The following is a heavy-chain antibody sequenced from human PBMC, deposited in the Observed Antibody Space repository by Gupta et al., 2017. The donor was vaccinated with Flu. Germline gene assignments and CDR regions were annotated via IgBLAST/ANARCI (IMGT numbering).Heavy chain of an antibody. D-gene: IGHD2-2*03. Sequence: TFSIYEGNRVRRARGGGLEWVSYISGGGETRDYVDSVKGRFTIYRDNAKNSLNLNMKTLRAEEKAVYYGARESGFCISPNCHNFDYWGQGALVAVS. V-gene: IGHV3-48*03. CDR3: ARESGFCISPNCHNFDY. J-gene: IGHJ4*02. CDR1: TFSIYE. CDR2: ISGGGETR.